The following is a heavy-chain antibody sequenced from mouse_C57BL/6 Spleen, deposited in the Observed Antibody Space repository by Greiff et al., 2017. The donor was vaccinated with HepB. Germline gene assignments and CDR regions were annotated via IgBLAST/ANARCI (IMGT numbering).Heavy chain of an antibody. J-gene: IGHJ4*01. V-gene: IGHV5-6*01. CDR2: ISSGGSYT. Sequence: EVMLVESGGDLVKPGGSLKLSCAASGFTFSSYGMSWVRQTPDKRLEWVATISSGGSYTYYPDSVKGRFTISRDNAKNTLYLQMSSLKSEDTAMYYCARHRGDYYGSSLYYYAMDYWGQGTSVTVSS. D-gene: IGHD1-1*01. CDR1: GFTFSSYG. CDR3: ARHRGDYYGSSLYYYAMDY.